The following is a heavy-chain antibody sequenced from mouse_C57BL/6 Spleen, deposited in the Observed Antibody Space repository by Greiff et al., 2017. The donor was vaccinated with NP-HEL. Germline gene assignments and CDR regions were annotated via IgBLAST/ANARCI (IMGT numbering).Heavy chain of an antibody. CDR2: IYPRDGST. CDR1: GYTFTDHT. J-gene: IGHJ3*01. V-gene: IGHV1-78*01. D-gene: IGHD2-5*01. Sequence: QVQLQQSDAELVKPGASVKISCKVSGYTFTDHTIHWMKQRPEQGLEWIGYIYPRDGSTKYNEKFKGKATLTADKSYSTAYMQLNSLTSEDSAVYFCARDEAYSKKAGTFAYWGQGTLVTVSA. CDR3: ARDEAYSKKAGTFAY.